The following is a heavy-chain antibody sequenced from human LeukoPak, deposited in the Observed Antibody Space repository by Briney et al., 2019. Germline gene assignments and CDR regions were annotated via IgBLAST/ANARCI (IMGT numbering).Heavy chain of an antibody. CDR2: IIPTIGST. CDR1: GGELISYA. D-gene: IGHD1-26*01. Sequence: SVKVSCKAAGGELISYASNWVRQAPGQGREWMGRIIPTIGSTDYAPAHQPRATFTADKYTPTDYMVLNGLRADASAVYYCAKDRARRGWGMDVWGQGTTVIVSS. V-gene: IGHV1-69*04. CDR3: AKDRARRGWGMDV. J-gene: IGHJ6*02.